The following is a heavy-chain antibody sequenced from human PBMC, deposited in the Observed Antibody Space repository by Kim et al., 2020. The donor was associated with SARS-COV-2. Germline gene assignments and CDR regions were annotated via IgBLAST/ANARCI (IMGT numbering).Heavy chain of an antibody. CDR2: ISSSSSYT. CDR1: GFTFSDYY. Sequence: RGSLRLSCAASGFTFSDYYMSWIRQAPGKGLEWVSYISSSSSYTNYADSVKGRFTISRDNAKNSLYLQMNSLRAEDTAVYYCARDDRYCSSTSCYNGFVDYWGQGTLVTVSS. D-gene: IGHD2-2*02. CDR3: ARDDRYCSSTSCYNGFVDY. V-gene: IGHV3-11*06. J-gene: IGHJ4*02.